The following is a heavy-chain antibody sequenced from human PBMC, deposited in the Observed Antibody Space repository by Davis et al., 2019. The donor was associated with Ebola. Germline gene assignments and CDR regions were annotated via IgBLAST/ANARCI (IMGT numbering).Heavy chain of an antibody. CDR1: GYTFTNYD. V-gene: IGHV1-8*01. CDR3: ARGWKVAMMGSWFDS. Sequence: ASVKVSCKASGYTFTNYDVHWVRQGTRQGLEWIGWMNPNSGNTGYGQKFQGRVTMTRTNSISTAYMELSSLTAEDTAVYYCARGWKVAMMGSWFDSWGQGTLVTVSS. CDR2: MNPNSGNT. D-gene: IGHD5-12*01. J-gene: IGHJ5*01.